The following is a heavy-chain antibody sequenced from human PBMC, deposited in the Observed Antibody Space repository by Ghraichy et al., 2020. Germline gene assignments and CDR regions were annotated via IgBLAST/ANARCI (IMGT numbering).Heavy chain of an antibody. J-gene: IGHJ6*02. CDR3: ARAGSSSWYYYYYGMDV. D-gene: IGHD6-13*01. CDR1: GGSISSYY. Sequence: SETLSLTCTVSGGSISSYYWSWIRQPPGKGLEWIGYIYYSGSTNYNPSLKSRVTISVDTSKNQFSLKLSSVTAADTAVYYCARAGSSSWYYYYYGMDVWGQGTTVTVSS. CDR2: IYYSGST. V-gene: IGHV4-59*01.